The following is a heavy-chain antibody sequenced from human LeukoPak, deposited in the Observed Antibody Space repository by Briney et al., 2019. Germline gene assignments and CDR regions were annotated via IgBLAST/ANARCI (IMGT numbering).Heavy chain of an antibody. Sequence: SETLSLTCTVSGGSISSSSYYWSWIGQPPGKGLEWIGYIYYSGCTNYNPSLKSRVTISVDTSKNQFSLKLSSVTAADTAVYYCARHLRWSTDAFDIWGQGTMVTVSS. V-gene: IGHV4-61*05. CDR2: IYYSGCT. D-gene: IGHD4-23*01. CDR3: ARHLRWSTDAFDI. J-gene: IGHJ3*02. CDR1: GGSISSSSYY.